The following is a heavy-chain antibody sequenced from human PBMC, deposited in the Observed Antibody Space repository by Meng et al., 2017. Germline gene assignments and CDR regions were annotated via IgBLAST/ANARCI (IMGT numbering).Heavy chain of an antibody. V-gene: IGHV3-21*01. Sequence: ESLKISCAASGFTFSSYSMNSVRQAPGKGLEWVSSISISSSYIYYADSVKGRFTISRDNAKNSLYLQMNSLRAEDTAVYYCARDPAYYYDSSGYNDYWGQGTLVTVSS. J-gene: IGHJ4*02. CDR1: GFTFSSYS. D-gene: IGHD3-22*01. CDR2: ISISSSYI. CDR3: ARDPAYYYDSSGYNDY.